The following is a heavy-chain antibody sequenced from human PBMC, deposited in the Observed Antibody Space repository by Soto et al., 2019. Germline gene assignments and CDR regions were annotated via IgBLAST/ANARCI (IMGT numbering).Heavy chain of an antibody. D-gene: IGHD1-26*01. CDR1: GGTFSSYA. V-gene: IGHV1-69*06. CDR2: IIPIFGTA. Sequence: ASVKVSCKASGGTFSSYAISWVRQAPGQGLEWMGGIIPIFGTANYAQKFQGRVTITADKSTSTAYMELSSLRSEDTAVYYCARWSEPTHRYYYGMDVWGQGTTVTVSS. CDR3: ARWSEPTHRYYYGMDV. J-gene: IGHJ6*02.